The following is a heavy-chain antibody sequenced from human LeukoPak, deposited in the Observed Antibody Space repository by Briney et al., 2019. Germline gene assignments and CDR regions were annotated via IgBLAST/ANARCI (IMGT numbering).Heavy chain of an antibody. D-gene: IGHD2-15*01. V-gene: IGHV4-34*01. CDR1: GGSFSGYY. CDR2: INHSGST. CDR3: ARGRGFFVVVVAATYGWFDP. Sequence: PSEPLSLTCAVYGGSFSGYYWSWIRQPPGKGLEWIGEINHSGSTNYNPSLKSRVTIPVDTSKNQFSLKLISVTAADTAVYYCARGRGFFVVVVAATYGWFDPWGQGTLVTVSS. J-gene: IGHJ5*02.